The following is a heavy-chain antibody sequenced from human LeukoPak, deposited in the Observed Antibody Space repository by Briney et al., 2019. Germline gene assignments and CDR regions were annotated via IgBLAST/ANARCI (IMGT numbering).Heavy chain of an antibody. CDR1: GFTFNNYA. V-gene: IGHV3-23*01. D-gene: IGHD4-17*01. CDR3: ARGAYGDYDY. J-gene: IGHJ4*02. Sequence: RGSLRLSCAASGFTFNNYAMSWVRQAPGKGLEWVSAISSSGSSTYYADSVKGRFTISRDNSKNTLYLQMNSLRAEDTAAYYCARGAYGDYDYWGQGTLVTVSS. CDR2: ISSSGSST.